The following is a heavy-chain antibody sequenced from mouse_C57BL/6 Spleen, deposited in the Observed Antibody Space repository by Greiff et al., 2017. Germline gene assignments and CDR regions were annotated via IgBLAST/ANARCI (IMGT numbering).Heavy chain of an antibody. D-gene: IGHD1-1*02. CDR1: GYTFTEYT. CDR3: ARHEDHYGAMDY. CDR2: FYPGSGSI. Sequence: QVQLKESGAELVKPGASVKLSCKASGYTFTEYTIHWVKQRSGQGLEWIGWFYPGSGSIKYNEKFKDKATLTADKSSSTVYMELSRLTSEYSAVYFCARHEDHYGAMDYWGQGTSVTVSS. J-gene: IGHJ4*01. V-gene: IGHV1-62-2*01.